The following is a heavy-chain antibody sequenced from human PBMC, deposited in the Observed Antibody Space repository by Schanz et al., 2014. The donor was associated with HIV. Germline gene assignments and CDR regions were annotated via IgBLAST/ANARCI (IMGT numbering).Heavy chain of an antibody. D-gene: IGHD6-13*01. J-gene: IGHJ4*02. CDR3: ARDSPVAAGTLDY. CDR1: GYSFSSYG. Sequence: QVQLVQSGAEVKKPGASVKVSCKASGYSFSSYGLSWVRQAPGQGLEWMGGIIPIFDTTNYAQKFQGRVTITADKSTSTVYMDLSSLRSEDTAVYYCARDSPVAAGTLDYWGQGTLVTVSS. V-gene: IGHV1-69*06. CDR2: IIPIFDTT.